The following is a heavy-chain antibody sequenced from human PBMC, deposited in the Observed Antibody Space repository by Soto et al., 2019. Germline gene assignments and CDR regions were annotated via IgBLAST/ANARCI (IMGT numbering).Heavy chain of an antibody. V-gene: IGHV3-64*01. D-gene: IGHD5-12*01. J-gene: IGHJ6*02. CDR1: GFTFSSYA. CDR3: ATTWGGHNSGYDYYYYGMDV. Sequence: GGSLRLSCAASGFTFSSYAMHWVRQAPGKGLEYVSAISSNGGSTYYANSVKGRFTISRDNSKNTLYLQMGSLRAEDMAVYYCATTWGGHNSGYDYYYYGMDVWGQGTTVTVSS. CDR2: ISSNGGST.